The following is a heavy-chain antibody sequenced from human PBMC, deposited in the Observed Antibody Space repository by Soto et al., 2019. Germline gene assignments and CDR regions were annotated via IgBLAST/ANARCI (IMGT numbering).Heavy chain of an antibody. CDR3: ARGRYGDY. V-gene: IGHV1-18*01. J-gene: IGHJ4*02. Sequence: QVHLVQSGAEVKKPGASVKVSCKGSGYIFTTYGITWVRQAPGQGLEWMGWISAHNGNTKYAQKLQGRVTVTRDTSTSTAYMELTNLRSDDTAVYYCARGRYGDYWGQGALVTVSS. D-gene: IGHD1-1*01. CDR1: GYIFTTYG. CDR2: ISAHNGNT.